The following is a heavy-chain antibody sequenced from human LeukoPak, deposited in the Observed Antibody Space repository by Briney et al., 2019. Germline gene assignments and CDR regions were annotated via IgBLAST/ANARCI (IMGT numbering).Heavy chain of an antibody. V-gene: IGHV1-69*13. CDR3: ARSAIERGLLDY. CDR1: GGTFSSYA. J-gene: IGHJ4*02. D-gene: IGHD2-21*01. CDR2: IIPIFGTA. Sequence: SVKVSCKASGGTFSSYAISWVRQAPGQGLEWMGGIIPIFGTANYARKFQGRVTITADESTSTAYMELSSLRSEDTAVYYCARSAIERGLLDYWGQGTLVTVSS.